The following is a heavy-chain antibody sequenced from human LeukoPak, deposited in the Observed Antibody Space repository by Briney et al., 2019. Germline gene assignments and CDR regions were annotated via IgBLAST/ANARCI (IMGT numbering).Heavy chain of an antibody. V-gene: IGHV3-48*01. CDR1: GFTFSSYS. CDR3: ARDRGDGYNAYHFDH. Sequence: GGSLRLSCAASGFTFSSYSMLWVRQAPGKGLEWVSYISSSSSTIYYADSVKGRFTISRDNAKNSLYLQMNTLRAEDTAVYYCARDRGDGYNAYHFDHWGQGTLVTVSS. CDR2: ISSSSSTI. D-gene: IGHD5-24*01. J-gene: IGHJ4*02.